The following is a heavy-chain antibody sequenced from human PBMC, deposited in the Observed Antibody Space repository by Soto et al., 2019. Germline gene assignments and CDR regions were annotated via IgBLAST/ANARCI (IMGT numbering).Heavy chain of an antibody. V-gene: IGHV4-59*03. CDR1: GCSIRSYW. D-gene: IGHD3-22*01. Sequence: SETLSLTCTVSGCSIRSYWWTCIRQPPGEGLEWIGCIFNSGSTNYNPSLKSRVTISVDTQMNQFSLQLSSVTVADTAVYYCAGGGSIVVATRRLMDVWGKGTTVT. CDR3: AGGGSIVVATRRLMDV. J-gene: IGHJ6*03. CDR2: IFNSGST.